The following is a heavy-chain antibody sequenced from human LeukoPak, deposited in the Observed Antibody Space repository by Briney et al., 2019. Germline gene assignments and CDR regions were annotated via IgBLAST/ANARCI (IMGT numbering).Heavy chain of an antibody. CDR1: GFTVSSNY. Sequence: AGGSLRLSCAASGFTVSSNYMSWVRQAPGKRLEWVSAISGSGGSTYYADSVKGRFTISRDDSKNTLYLQMNSLRAEDTAVYYCAKTWIQLWLYFDYWGQGTLVTVSS. V-gene: IGHV3-23*01. J-gene: IGHJ4*02. CDR3: AKTWIQLWLYFDY. D-gene: IGHD5-18*01. CDR2: ISGSGGST.